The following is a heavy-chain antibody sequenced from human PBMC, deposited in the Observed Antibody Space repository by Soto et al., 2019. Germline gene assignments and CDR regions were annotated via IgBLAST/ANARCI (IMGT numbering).Heavy chain of an antibody. CDR2: IKSKTDGGTT. CDR1: GFTFSNAW. V-gene: IGHV3-15*01. D-gene: IGHD4-17*01. J-gene: IGHJ3*02. CDR3: TTDYGDYDDAFDI. Sequence: EVQLVESGGGLVKPGGSLRLSCAASGFTFSNAWMSWVRQAPGKGLEWVGRIKSKTDGGTTDYAAPVKGRFTISRDASKNTLYLQMNSLKTEDTAVYYCTTDYGDYDDAFDIWGQGTMVTVSS.